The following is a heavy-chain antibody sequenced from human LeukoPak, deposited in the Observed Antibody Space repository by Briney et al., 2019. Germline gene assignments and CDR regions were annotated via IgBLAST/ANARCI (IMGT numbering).Heavy chain of an antibody. V-gene: IGHV3-7*01. Sequence: GGSLRLSCAASGFTFRSYWMSWVRQAPGKGLEWVANIKQHGSEKYYVDSVKGRFNISRDNAKKSLYLQMHSLRADDTAVYYCVRDPSNSGWAFDYWGQGTLVTVSS. CDR1: GFTFRSYW. CDR3: VRDPSNSGWAFDY. D-gene: IGHD6-19*01. J-gene: IGHJ4*02. CDR2: IKQHGSEK.